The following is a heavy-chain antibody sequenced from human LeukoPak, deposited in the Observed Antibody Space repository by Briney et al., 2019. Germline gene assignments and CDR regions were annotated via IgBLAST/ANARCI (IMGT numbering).Heavy chain of an antibody. D-gene: IGHD1-26*01. CDR2: ISSISSYI. Sequence: GGSLRLSCAASGFTFSSYSMNWVRQAPGKGLEWVSSISSISSYIYYADSVKGRFTISRDNAKNSLYLQMNSLRAEDTAVYYCARDGRGSYSGSPFRHFDYWGQGTLVTVSS. J-gene: IGHJ4*02. V-gene: IGHV3-21*01. CDR1: GFTFSSYS. CDR3: ARDGRGSYSGSPFRHFDY.